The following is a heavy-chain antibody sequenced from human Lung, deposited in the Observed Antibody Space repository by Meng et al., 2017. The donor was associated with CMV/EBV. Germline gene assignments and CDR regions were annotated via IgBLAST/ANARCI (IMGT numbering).Heavy chain of an antibody. Sequence: GGSLRLSCAASGFTFDDYGMHWVRQAPGKGLEWVSGISWNSGSIGYADSVKGRFTISRDNAKNSLYLQMNSLRAEDTALYYCAKDKDGGMDVWGQGPTVTVSS. CDR3: AKDKDGGMDV. CDR1: GFTFDDYG. CDR2: ISWNSGSI. J-gene: IGHJ6*02. V-gene: IGHV3-9*01.